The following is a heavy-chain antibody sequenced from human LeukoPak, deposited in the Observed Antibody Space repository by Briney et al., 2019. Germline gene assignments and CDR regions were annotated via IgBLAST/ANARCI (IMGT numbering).Heavy chain of an antibody. J-gene: IGHJ4*02. CDR1: GFTFSSYS. Sequence: PGGSLRLSCAASGFTFSSYSMNWVRQAPGKGLEWVSSISSSSSYIYYADSVKGRFTISRDNAKNSLYLQMNSLRAEDTAVYYCAKPLVPYGSGTYLDYWGQGTLVTVSS. V-gene: IGHV3-21*01. CDR2: ISSSSSYI. CDR3: AKPLVPYGSGTYLDY. D-gene: IGHD3-10*01.